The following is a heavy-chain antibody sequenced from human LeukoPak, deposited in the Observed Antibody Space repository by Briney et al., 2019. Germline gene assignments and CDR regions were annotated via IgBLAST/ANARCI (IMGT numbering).Heavy chain of an antibody. CDR3: ARSLMRPYFDY. CDR1: GLTFRTYT. J-gene: IGHJ4*02. CDR2: MSFDGSDQ. V-gene: IGHV3-30*04. D-gene: IGHD3-10*01. Sequence: PGGSLRLSCLVSGLTFRTYTMNWIRQAPGKGLEWVASMSFDGSDQLYADSVRGRFTISRDNSKNTLFLQMSSLRSDDTAVYYCARSLMRPYFDYWGQGTLVSVSS.